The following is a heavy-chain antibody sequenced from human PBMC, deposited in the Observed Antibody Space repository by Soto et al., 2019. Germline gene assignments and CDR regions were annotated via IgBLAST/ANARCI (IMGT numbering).Heavy chain of an antibody. V-gene: IGHV3-48*03. D-gene: IGHD2-2*01. CDR2: ISVSGNII. CDR3: VRDTMRASAAASLDY. J-gene: IGHJ4*02. CDR1: GFTFSTYE. Sequence: PGGSLRLSCAASGFTFSTYEFNWLRQAPGRGLEWISYISVSGNIIKYAESVKGRFTISRDNAENPLHLHMSNLRVDDTALYFCVRDTMRASAAASLDYWGQGTQVTVAS.